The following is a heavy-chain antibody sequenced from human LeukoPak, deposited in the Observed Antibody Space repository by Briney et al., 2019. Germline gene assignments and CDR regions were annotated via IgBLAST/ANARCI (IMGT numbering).Heavy chain of an antibody. CDR2: INPKSGGT. D-gene: IGHD3-16*02. Sequence: ASVKVSCKASGYTFTGHYMHRVRQAPGQGLEWMGWINPKSGGTNYAQKFQGWVTTTRDTSISTAYMELSRLRSDDTAVYYCARDIDGMDVWGQGTTVTVSS. J-gene: IGHJ6*02. V-gene: IGHV1-2*04. CDR1: GYTFTGHY. CDR3: ARDIDGMDV.